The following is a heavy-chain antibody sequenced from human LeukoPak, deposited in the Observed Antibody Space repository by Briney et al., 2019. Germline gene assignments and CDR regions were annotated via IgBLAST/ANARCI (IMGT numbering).Heavy chain of an antibody. CDR1: GYTFTSYA. CDR2: INTNTGNP. D-gene: IGHD2-21*01. CDR3: ARAEVSCVGSTCFSD. Sequence: ASVKVSCKASGYTFTSYAMNWVRQAPGQGLEWIGWINTNTGNPTYAQGFTGRFVFSLDTSFSTAYLHISSLKAEDTAVYYCARAEVSCVGSTCFSDGGQGTLLTVSS. J-gene: IGHJ4*02. V-gene: IGHV7-4-1*02.